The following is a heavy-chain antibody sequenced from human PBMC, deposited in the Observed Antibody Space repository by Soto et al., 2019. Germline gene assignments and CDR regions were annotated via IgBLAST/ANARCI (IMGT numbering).Heavy chain of an antibody. Sequence: QVQLVQSGAEVKKPGSSVKVSCKASGGTFSSYTISWVRQAPGQGLEWMGRIIPILGIANYAQKFQGRVTITADKWTSTAYMELSSMRSEDTAVYYCAGQGTVAGARGWYLDLWGRGTLVTVSS. V-gene: IGHV1-69*02. CDR1: GGTFSSYT. J-gene: IGHJ2*01. CDR2: IIPILGIA. CDR3: AGQGTVAGARGWYLDL. D-gene: IGHD6-19*01.